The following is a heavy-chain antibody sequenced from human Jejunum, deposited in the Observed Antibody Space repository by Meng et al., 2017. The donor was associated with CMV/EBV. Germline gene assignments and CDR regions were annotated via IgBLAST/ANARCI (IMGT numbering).Heavy chain of an antibody. Sequence: GVTVSSNYMSWVRQAPGKGLEWVSLIYSGGGIYYADSVKGRFTVSRDSSKNKVYLQMNSLRAEDTAVYYCAIDFWSGYYRYGLDVWGQGTTVTVSS. CDR3: AIDFWSGYYRYGLDV. D-gene: IGHD3-3*01. CDR2: IYSGGGI. V-gene: IGHV3-66*02. CDR1: GVTVSSNY. J-gene: IGHJ6*02.